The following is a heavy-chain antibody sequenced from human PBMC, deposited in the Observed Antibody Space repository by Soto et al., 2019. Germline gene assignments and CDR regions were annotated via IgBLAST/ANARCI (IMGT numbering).Heavy chain of an antibody. CDR1: EFTFSFYR. CDR3: AKDVVVGATTGLGDYYYYYGMDV. J-gene: IGHJ6*02. D-gene: IGHD1-26*01. Sequence: EVQLVESGGGLVQPGGSLRLSCAASEFTFSFYRMSWVRQAPGKGLEWVANIKQDGSEKNYADSVKGRFTISRDNAKNSLYLQMNSLRAEDTAVYYCAKDVVVGATTGLGDYYYYYGMDVWGQGTTVTVSS. CDR2: IKQDGSEK. V-gene: IGHV3-7*01.